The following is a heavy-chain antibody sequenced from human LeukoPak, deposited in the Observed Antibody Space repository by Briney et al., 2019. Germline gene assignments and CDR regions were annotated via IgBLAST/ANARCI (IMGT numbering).Heavy chain of an antibody. V-gene: IGHV3-23*01. Sequence: GGPLRLSCAASGFTFSSYVMSWVRQAPGKGLEWVSGISSGGSTYYGDSVKGRFTISRDNSKNTLYLQMNSLRAEDTAVYYCANSLHRPAYYFDYWGQGTLVTVSS. CDR3: ANSLHRPAYYFDY. D-gene: IGHD4-11*01. CDR1: GFTFSSYV. J-gene: IGHJ4*02. CDR2: ISSGGST.